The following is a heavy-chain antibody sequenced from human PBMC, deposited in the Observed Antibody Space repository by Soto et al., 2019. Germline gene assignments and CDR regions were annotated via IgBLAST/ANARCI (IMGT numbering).Heavy chain of an antibody. J-gene: IGHJ4*02. D-gene: IGHD3-3*01. Sequence: QVQLQESGPGLVKPSETLSLTCTVSGGSISTYYWSWIRQPPGKGLEWIGYICYNGRTNYNPSLESRVTISLDTSKSQFSLKLSSVSAADTAVYYCARDGSGYDFWSGPYFFDYWGPGTLVTVSS. V-gene: IGHV4-59*01. CDR2: ICYNGRT. CDR1: GGSISTYY. CDR3: ARDGSGYDFWSGPYFFDY.